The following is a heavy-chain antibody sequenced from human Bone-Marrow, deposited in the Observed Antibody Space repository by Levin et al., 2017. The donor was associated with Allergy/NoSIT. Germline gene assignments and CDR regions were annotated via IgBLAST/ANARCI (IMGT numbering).Heavy chain of an antibody. Sequence: ASVKVSCKASGYTFTGYYLHWVRQAPGQGPEWMGGINPNSGGTKDEQKGEGRVTMTRDTSISTAYMELSRLRSDDTAVYYCARLSHYNDSCWGPGTLVTVSS. CDR2: INPNSGGT. J-gene: IGHJ4*02. CDR3: ARLSHYNDSC. CDR1: GYTFTGYY. V-gene: IGHV1-2*02. D-gene: IGHD3-22*01.